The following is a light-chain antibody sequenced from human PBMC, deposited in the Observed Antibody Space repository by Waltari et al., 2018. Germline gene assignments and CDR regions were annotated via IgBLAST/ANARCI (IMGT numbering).Light chain of an antibody. V-gene: IGLV10-54*04. CDR2: RSN. J-gene: IGLJ3*02. Sequence: QAGLTQPPSLSRDLGQTATLTCTGNKNNVANQGAAWLQQHRGHPPKLLSFRSNNRPSGISERFSASTSGNTASLTITGVQPDDEADYYCSAWDSDLVAVVFGGGTKLTVL. CDR3: SAWDSDLVAVV. CDR1: KNNVANQG.